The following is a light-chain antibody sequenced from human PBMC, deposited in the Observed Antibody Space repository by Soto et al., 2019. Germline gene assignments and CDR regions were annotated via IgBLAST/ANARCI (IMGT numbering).Light chain of an antibody. CDR3: QQRSNWPPIT. V-gene: IGKV3-11*01. Sequence: FVVTQSPDTLSLSPGETATLSCRASQSVSSSVAWYQHKPGQSPRLVVYAASNRATGIPGRFSGSGSGTDFTLTISSLEPEDFAVYYCQQRSNWPPITFGQGTRLEIK. CDR1: QSVSSS. J-gene: IGKJ5*01. CDR2: AAS.